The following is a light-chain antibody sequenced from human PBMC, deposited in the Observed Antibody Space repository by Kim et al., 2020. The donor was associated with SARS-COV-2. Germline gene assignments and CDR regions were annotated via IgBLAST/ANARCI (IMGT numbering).Light chain of an antibody. CDR1: QSVSSY. Sequence: VGAGERATLAGRASQSVSSYLAWYQQKPGQAPRLLIYDASNRATGIPARFSGSGSGTDFTLTISSLEPEDFAVYYCQQRSTWPITFGQGTRLEIK. V-gene: IGKV3-11*01. CDR3: QQRSTWPIT. J-gene: IGKJ5*01. CDR2: DAS.